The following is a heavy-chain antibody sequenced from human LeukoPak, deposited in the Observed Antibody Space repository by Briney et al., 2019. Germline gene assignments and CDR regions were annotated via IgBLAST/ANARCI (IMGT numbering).Heavy chain of an antibody. D-gene: IGHD6-19*01. CDR1: GGSISSYY. CDR3: ATGRAYSSVDY. CDR2: IYYTGST. Sequence: SETLSLTCTVSGGSISSYYWSWIRQPPGKGLEWIGCIYYTGSTNYNPSLKSRVTISVDTSKNQFSLKLSSVTAADTAVYYCATGRAYSSVDYWGQGTMVTVSS. V-gene: IGHV4-59*01. J-gene: IGHJ4*02.